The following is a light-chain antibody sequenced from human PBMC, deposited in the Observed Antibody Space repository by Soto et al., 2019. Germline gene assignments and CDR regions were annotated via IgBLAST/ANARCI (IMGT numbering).Light chain of an antibody. CDR2: DAS. Sequence: EIVFPQSPATLSLSPGERATLSCRASPSVSSYLAWYQQKPGQAPRLLIYDASNRATGIPARFSGSGSGTDFTLTISSLEPEDFAVYYCKQRSDWLWTLGQGTKVDSK. V-gene: IGKV3-11*01. J-gene: IGKJ1*01. CDR3: KQRSDWLWT. CDR1: PSVSSY.